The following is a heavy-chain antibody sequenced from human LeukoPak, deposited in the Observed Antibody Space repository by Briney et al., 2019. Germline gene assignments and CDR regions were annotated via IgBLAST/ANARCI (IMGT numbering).Heavy chain of an antibody. CDR2: ISSSSYI. Sequence: GGSLRLSCAASGFTFSSYSMNWVRQAPGKGLEWVSSISSSSYIYYADSVKGRFTISRDNAKNSLYLQMNSLRAEDTAVYYCARAIGQRWLQLTGDYWGQGTLVTVSS. V-gene: IGHV3-21*01. J-gene: IGHJ4*02. D-gene: IGHD5-24*01. CDR3: ARAIGQRWLQLTGDY. CDR1: GFTFSSYS.